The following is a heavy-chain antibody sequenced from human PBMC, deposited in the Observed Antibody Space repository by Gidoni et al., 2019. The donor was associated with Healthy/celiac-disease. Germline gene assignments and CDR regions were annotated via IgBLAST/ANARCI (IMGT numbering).Heavy chain of an antibody. V-gene: IGHV4-39*07. CDR3: ATSPYSSSWYSWFDP. D-gene: IGHD6-13*01. CDR2: IHYSGST. J-gene: IGHJ5*02. Sequence: HLQLQESGPGLAKPSETLSLTCTVSGGSISSSSYYWGWIRQPPGKGLEWIGSIHYSGSTYYNPSLKSRVITSVDTSKNQFSLKLSSVTAADTAVYYCATSPYSSSWYSWFDPWGQGTLVTVSS. CDR1: GGSISSSSYY.